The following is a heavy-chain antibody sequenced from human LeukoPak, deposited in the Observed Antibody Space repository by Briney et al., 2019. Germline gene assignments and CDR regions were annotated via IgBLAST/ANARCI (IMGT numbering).Heavy chain of an antibody. V-gene: IGHV3-9*01. CDR1: GFAFDDYA. CDR3: AKDRHSGYASLLDY. CDR2: ISWNSGSI. Sequence: PGGSLRLSCAASGFAFDDYAMHWVRHAPGKGLEWVSGISWNSGSIGYADSVKGRFTISRDNAKNSLYLQMNSLRAEDTALYYCAKDRHSGYASLLDYWGQGTLVTVSS. D-gene: IGHD5-12*01. J-gene: IGHJ4*02.